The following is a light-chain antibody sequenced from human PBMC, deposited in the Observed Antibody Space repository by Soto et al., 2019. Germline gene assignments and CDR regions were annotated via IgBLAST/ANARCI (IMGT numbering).Light chain of an antibody. V-gene: IGKV1-33*01. Sequence: DIQMTQSPSSLSASVGDRVTITCQASQDISNYLNWYQQKPGKAPKLLIYDASNLETGVPSRFSGSGYGTDFALTISSLQPEDIATYYCHQTFANPWTFAHGTKVDIK. CDR1: QDISNY. CDR3: HQTFANPWT. J-gene: IGKJ1*01. CDR2: DAS.